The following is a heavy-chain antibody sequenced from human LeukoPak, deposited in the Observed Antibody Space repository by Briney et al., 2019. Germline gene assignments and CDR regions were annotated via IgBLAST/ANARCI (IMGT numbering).Heavy chain of an antibody. CDR2: ISYDGSNK. CDR1: GFTFSSYA. CDR3: ARDAQYSSGWYYTLDY. D-gene: IGHD6-19*01. J-gene: IGHJ4*02. V-gene: IGHV3-30*04. Sequence: GGPLRLSCAASGFTFSSYAMHWVRQAPGKGLEWVAVISYDGSNKYYADSVKGRFTISRDNSKNTLYLQMNSLRAEDTAVYYCARDAQYSSGWYYTLDYWGQGTLVTVSS.